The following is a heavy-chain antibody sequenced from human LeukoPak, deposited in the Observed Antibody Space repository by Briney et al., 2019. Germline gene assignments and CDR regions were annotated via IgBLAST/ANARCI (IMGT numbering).Heavy chain of an antibody. Sequence: PGGSLRLSCAASGFTFSSYEMNWVRQAPGKGLEWVSYISSSGSTIYYADSVKGRFTISRDNAKKSLYLQMSSLSAEDTGVYYCARDFSKYLWADYWGQGTLVTVSS. CDR1: GFTFSSYE. J-gene: IGHJ4*02. CDR2: ISSSGSTI. D-gene: IGHD4-11*01. V-gene: IGHV3-48*03. CDR3: ARDFSKYLWADY.